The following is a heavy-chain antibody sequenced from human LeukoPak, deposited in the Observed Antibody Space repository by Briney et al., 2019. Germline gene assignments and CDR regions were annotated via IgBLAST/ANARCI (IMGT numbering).Heavy chain of an antibody. D-gene: IGHD3-16*01. V-gene: IGHV3-23*01. CDR3: ASFGAPMSANAFDI. J-gene: IGHJ3*02. CDR2: ISGSGGDT. CDR1: GFTFSNFL. Sequence: PGGSLRLSCAASGFTFSNFLMTWVRQAPGKGPEWVSAISGSGGDTYYADSVKGRFTISRDNSKNTLYLQMNSLRAEDTAVYYCASFGAPMSANAFDIWGQGTMVTVSS.